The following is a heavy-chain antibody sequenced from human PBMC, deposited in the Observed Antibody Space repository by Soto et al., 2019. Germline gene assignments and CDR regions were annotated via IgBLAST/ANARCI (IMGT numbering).Heavy chain of an antibody. V-gene: IGHV3-23*01. D-gene: IGHD1-26*01. J-gene: IGHJ5*02. CDR1: GVIYDNFG. CDR3: AKNQGVELVPLATVDWFDP. Sequence: GGARRGSGTASGVIYDNFGMSWVREPSGKGLECISSISGSGFKKYYADSVKGWFTISRDNSKSTVYLELNNLSAEETAVYHCAKNQGVELVPLATVDWFDPWGQGSVVSVSS. CDR2: ISGSGFKK.